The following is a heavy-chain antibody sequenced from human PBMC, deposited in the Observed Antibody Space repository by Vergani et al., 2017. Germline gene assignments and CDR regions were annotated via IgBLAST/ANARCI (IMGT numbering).Heavy chain of an antibody. CDR1: GYSFTSYW. CDR3: ARSIVVVPAAIGFGLGFDP. CDR2: IYPGDSDI. D-gene: IGHD2-2*01. V-gene: IGHV5-51*01. Sequence: EVQLVQSGAEVKKPGESLKISCKGSGYSFTSYWIGWVRQMPGKGLEWMGIIYPGDSDIRYSPSFQGQVTISADKSISTAYLQWSSLKASDTAMYYCARSIVVVPAAIGFGLGFDPWGQGTLVTVSS. J-gene: IGHJ5*02.